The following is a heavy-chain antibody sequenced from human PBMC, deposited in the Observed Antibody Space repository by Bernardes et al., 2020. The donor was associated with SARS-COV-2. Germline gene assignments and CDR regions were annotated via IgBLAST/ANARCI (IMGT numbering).Heavy chain of an antibody. V-gene: IGHV3-7*01. CDR2: IKQDGSEK. J-gene: IGHJ2*01. CDR1: GFTFSSYW. Sequence: VGSLSLSCAASGFTFSSYWMSWVRQAPGKGLEWVANIKQDGSEKYYVDSVKGRFTISRDNAKNSLYLQMNSLRAEDTAVYYCARDRPTYYDFWSGYWYFDLWGRGTLVTVSS. D-gene: IGHD3-3*01. CDR3: ARDRPTYYDFWSGYWYFDL.